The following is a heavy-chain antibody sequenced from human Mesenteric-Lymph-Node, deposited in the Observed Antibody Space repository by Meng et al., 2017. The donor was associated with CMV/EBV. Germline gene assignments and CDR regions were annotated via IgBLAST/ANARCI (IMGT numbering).Heavy chain of an antibody. D-gene: IGHD3-16*01. CDR3: ARGADYAWGT. CDR2: IYHSGST. CDR1: GDSIRRTYW. V-gene: IGHV4-4*02. J-gene: IGHJ4*02. Sequence: SLTGAVSGDSIRRTYWWSWVRQPPGKGLDWIGEIYHSGSTNCNPSLKRRVTISVDKPQNQFSLKLTSVTAADTAVYYCARGADYAWGTWGQGILVTVSS.